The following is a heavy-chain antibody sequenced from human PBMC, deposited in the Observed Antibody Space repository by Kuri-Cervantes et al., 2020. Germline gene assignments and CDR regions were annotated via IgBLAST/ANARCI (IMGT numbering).Heavy chain of an antibody. CDR1: GFTFSNAW. J-gene: IGHJ5*02. CDR3: AKVRGDEGWFDP. Sequence: GESLKISCAASGFTFSNAWMSWVRQAPGKGLEWVSTISGNGGSTYYADSVKGRFTISRDNSKNTLYLQVNSLRADDTAVFYCAKVRGDEGWFDPWGQGTLVTVSS. CDR2: ISGNGGST. D-gene: IGHD3-10*01. V-gene: IGHV3-23*01.